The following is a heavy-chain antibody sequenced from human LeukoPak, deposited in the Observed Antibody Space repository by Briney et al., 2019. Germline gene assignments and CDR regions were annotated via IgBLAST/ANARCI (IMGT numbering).Heavy chain of an antibody. CDR1: GGSFSGYY. Sequence: PSETLSLTCAVYGGSFSGYYWSWIRQPPGKGLEWIGEINHSGSTNYNPSLKSRVTMSVDTSKNQFSLKLSSVTAADTAVYYCARVAYSSSFKGRHYYYYYMDVWGKGTTVTIS. D-gene: IGHD6-13*01. CDR2: INHSGST. J-gene: IGHJ6*03. V-gene: IGHV4-34*01. CDR3: ARVAYSSSFKGRHYYYYYMDV.